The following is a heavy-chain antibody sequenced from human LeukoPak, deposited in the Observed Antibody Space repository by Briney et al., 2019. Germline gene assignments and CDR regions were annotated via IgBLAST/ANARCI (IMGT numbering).Heavy chain of an antibody. D-gene: IGHD6-19*01. CDR3: ARDRGVAVSGVSWD. CDR1: GYTFTNCG. CDR2: ISPYNGNT. V-gene: IGHV1-18*01. Sequence: ASVKLSCNASGYTFTNCGINWVRQAPGQGLEWMGWISPYNGNTNYAQNLQGRVTVTTDTSTSTAYMELRSLRSDDTAVYYCARDRGVAVSGVSWDWGQGTLVTVSS. J-gene: IGHJ4*02.